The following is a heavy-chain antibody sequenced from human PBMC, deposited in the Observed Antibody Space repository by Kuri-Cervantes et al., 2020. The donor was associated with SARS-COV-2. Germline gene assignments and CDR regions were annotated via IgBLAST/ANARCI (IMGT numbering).Heavy chain of an antibody. V-gene: IGHV4-34*01. CDR1: GGSFSGYY. J-gene: IGHJ4*02. D-gene: IGHD3-10*01. CDR2: INHSGST. Sequence: SQTLSLTCAVYGGSFSGYYWSWIRQPPGKGLEWIGEINHSGSTNYNPSLKSRVTISVDTSKNQFSLKLSSVTAADTAVYYCARREYYYGTGSYYPFDYWGQGTLVTVSS. CDR3: ARREYYYGTGSYYPFDY.